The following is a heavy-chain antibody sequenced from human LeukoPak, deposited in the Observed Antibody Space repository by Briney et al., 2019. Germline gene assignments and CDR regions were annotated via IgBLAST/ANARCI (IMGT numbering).Heavy chain of an antibody. V-gene: IGHV1-2*02. D-gene: IGHD3-22*01. CDR1: GYTFTSYG. CDR2: INPNSGGT. CDR3: ARANYDGSGYYYVRIDY. J-gene: IGHJ4*02. Sequence: ASVKVSCKASGYTFTSYGISWVRQAPGQGLEWMGWINPNSGGTNYAQKFQGRVTMTRDTSISTAYMELSRLRSDDTAVYYCARANYDGSGYYYVRIDYWGQGTLVTVSS.